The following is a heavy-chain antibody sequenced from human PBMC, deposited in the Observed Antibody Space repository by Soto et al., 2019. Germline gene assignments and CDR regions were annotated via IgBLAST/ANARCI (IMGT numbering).Heavy chain of an antibody. D-gene: IGHD3-22*01. CDR1: GFSISSGYF. CDR2: IFHTRTT. V-gene: IGHV4-38-2*02. CDR3: ARDGMRYFDSSGYYHGPLLDY. Sequence: SESLSLTCSVSGFSISSGYFWGWIRQAPGKGLEWIGSIFHTRTTYYSPSLKSRATIHLGTSKNQFSLNLTSVTAAETAIYYCARDGMRYFDSSGYYHGPLLDYWGQGARVTVSS. J-gene: IGHJ4*02.